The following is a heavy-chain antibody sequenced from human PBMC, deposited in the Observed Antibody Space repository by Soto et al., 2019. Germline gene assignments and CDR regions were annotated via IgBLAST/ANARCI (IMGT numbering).Heavy chain of an antibody. J-gene: IGHJ4*02. CDR1: GFTFSSYW. D-gene: IGHD2-21*01. CDR3: ARDADCGGECSVYYFDY. V-gene: IGHV3-7*03. CDR2: IKKDGSEK. Sequence: EVQLVESGGGLVQPGGSLRLSCGASGFTFSSYWMSWVRQAPGKGLEWVANIKKDGSEKYYVDSVKGRFTISRDNAKNSLYLQMNSLRAEDTAVYYCARDADCGGECSVYYFDYWGQGTLVTVSS.